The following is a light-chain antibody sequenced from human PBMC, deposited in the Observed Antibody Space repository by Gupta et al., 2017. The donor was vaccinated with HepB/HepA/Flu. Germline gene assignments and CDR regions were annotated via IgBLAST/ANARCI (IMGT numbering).Light chain of an antibody. CDR2: DAS. CDR1: QSISTY. CDR3: RQRFDWAIT. V-gene: IGKV3-11*01. Sequence: EIVLTQSPVTLSLSPGERATLSRRASQSISTYLAWYQQKPGQAPRLLIYDASKRATGIPARFSGSGSGTDFTLTISSLEPEDSAVYYCRQRFDWAITFGQGTRLEFK. J-gene: IGKJ5*01.